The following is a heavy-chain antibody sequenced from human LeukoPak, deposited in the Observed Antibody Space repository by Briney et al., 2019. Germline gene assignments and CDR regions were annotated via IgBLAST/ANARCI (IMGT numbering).Heavy chain of an antibody. CDR1: GFTFSNYW. V-gene: IGHV3-74*01. CDR2: INSDGSST. D-gene: IGHD5-18*01. CDR3: ARGNSGYSYGCFDP. J-gene: IGHJ5*02. Sequence: GGSLRLSCAASGFTFSNYWMHWVRQVPGKGLVWVSRINSDGSSTSYADSVKGRFTISRDNAKNTLYLQMNSLRAEDTAVYYCARGNSGYSYGCFDPWGQGTLVTVSS.